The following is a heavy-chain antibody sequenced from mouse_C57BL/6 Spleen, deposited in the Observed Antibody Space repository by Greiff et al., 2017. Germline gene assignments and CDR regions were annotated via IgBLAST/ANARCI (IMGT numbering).Heavy chain of an antibody. CDR1: GYTFTSYW. Sequence: QVQLQQSGAELAKPGASVKLSCKASGYTFTSYWMHWVKQRPGQGLEWIGYINPSSGYTKYNQKFKDKATFTADKSSSTSYMQLSSLNYEDSAVYYCARGPHYYGSSPHWYFDVWGTGTTVTVSS. D-gene: IGHD1-1*01. CDR2: INPSSGYT. J-gene: IGHJ1*03. V-gene: IGHV1-7*01. CDR3: ARGPHYYGSSPHWYFDV.